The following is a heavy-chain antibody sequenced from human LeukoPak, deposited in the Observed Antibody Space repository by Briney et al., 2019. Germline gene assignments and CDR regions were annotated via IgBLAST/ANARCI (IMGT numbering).Heavy chain of an antibody. V-gene: IGHV3-30*02. CDR3: AKDWGYSYGFFDY. CDR2: ILYDGSNK. Sequence: GGSLRLSCAASGFTFSSYGMHWVRQAPGKWLEWVAFILYDGSNKYYADSVKGRFTISRDNSKNTLYLQMNSLRAEDTAVYYCAKDWGYSYGFFDYWGQGTLVTVSS. J-gene: IGHJ4*02. CDR1: GFTFSSYG. D-gene: IGHD5-18*01.